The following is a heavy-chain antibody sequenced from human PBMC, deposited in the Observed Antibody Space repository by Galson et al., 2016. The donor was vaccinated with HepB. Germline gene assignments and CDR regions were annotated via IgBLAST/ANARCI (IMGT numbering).Heavy chain of an antibody. D-gene: IGHD4-11*01. J-gene: IGHJ6*04. Sequence: VRQPPGKGLEWIGEIYYSGSTYYNPSLKSRVTISVDKSKNQFSLKLSSVPAADTAVYFCARNIGLQGDVWGKGTTVTVSS. CDR2: IYYSGST. CDR3: ARNIGLQGDV. V-gene: IGHV4-4*01.